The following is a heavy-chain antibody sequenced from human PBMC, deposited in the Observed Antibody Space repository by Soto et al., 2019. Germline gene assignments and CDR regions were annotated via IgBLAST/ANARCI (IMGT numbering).Heavy chain of an antibody. CDR3: ARYSGYEGLRFDP. CDR2: IYYSGST. Sequence: QVQLQESGPGLVKPSQTLSLTCTVSGGSISSGDYYWSWIRQPPGKGLEWIGYIYYSGSTYYNPSLKSRVPXSXDXPKNQFPLKLSSVTAADTAVYYCARYSGYEGLRFDPWGQGTLVTVSS. J-gene: IGHJ5*02. CDR1: GGSISSGDYY. V-gene: IGHV4-30-4*01. D-gene: IGHD5-12*01.